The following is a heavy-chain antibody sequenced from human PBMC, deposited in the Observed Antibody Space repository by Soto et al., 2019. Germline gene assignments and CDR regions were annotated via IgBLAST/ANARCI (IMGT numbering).Heavy chain of an antibody. V-gene: IGHV1-18*04. CDR2: XSXYXGXT. J-gene: IGHJ5*02. Sequence: ASVKVSCKASGYTFTSYHISLVRQAPGQGLEXMGWXSXYXGXTXHXXXXQGRVTMTTDTSTSTAYMELRSLRSDDTAVYYCARDDSGDYHLDPWGQGTLVTVSS. CDR3: ARDDSGDYHLDP. CDR1: GYTFTSYH. D-gene: IGHD3-22*01.